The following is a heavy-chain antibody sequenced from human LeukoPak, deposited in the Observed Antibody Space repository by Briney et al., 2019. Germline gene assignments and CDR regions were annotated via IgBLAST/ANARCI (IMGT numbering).Heavy chain of an antibody. Sequence: SETLSLTCTVSGGSISSSSYYWGWIRQPPGKGLEWIGSIYYSGSTYYNPSLKSRVTMSVDTSKNQFSLKLSSVAAADTAVYYCARHGGGDDYSNYAPPTTWGKGTTVTVSS. CDR1: GGSISSSSYY. CDR3: ARHGGGDDYSNYAPPTT. D-gene: IGHD4-11*01. J-gene: IGHJ6*04. CDR2: IYYSGST. V-gene: IGHV4-39*01.